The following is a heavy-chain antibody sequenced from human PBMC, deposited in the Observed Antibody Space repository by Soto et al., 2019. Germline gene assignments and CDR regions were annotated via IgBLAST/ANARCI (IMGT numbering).Heavy chain of an antibody. D-gene: IGHD3-10*01. CDR2: ISYDGSNK. J-gene: IGHJ6*02. CDR3: AKDQLRGVRGVITYYYGMDV. V-gene: IGHV3-30*18. Sequence: QVQLVESGGGVVQPGRSLRLSCAASGFTFSSYGMHWVRQAPGKGLEWVAVISYDGSNKYYPDSVKGRFTLSRDNSKNTLYLQMNSLRAEDTAVYYCAKDQLRGVRGVITYYYGMDVWGQGTTVTVSS. CDR1: GFTFSSYG.